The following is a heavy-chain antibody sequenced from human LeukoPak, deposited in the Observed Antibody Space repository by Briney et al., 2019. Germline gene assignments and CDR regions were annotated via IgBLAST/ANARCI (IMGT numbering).Heavy chain of an antibody. D-gene: IGHD4-11*01. Sequence: GGSLRLSCAASGFTVRNNYMSWVRQAPGKVLEWVSVIYTGGTTYYADSVKGRFTISRDNSRNTLYLQMNNLRADDTAVYYCARSDYSNYPHALNHFDYWGQGSLVTVSS. CDR3: ARSDYSNYPHALNHFDY. J-gene: IGHJ4*02. V-gene: IGHV3-66*02. CDR1: GFTVRNNY. CDR2: IYTGGTT.